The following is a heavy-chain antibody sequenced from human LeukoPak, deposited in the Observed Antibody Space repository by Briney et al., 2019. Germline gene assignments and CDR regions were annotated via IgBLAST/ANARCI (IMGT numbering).Heavy chain of an antibody. CDR1: GFTFRSYA. Sequence: GGSLRLSCAASGFTFRSYAMSWVRQAPGKGLEWLSSISRSGDNAYYADSVKGRFTVSRDNSRNTLSLQMNSLRADDTAVYYCASGSGSTPPDYWGQGTLVTVSS. V-gene: IGHV3-23*01. D-gene: IGHD3-22*01. CDR3: ASGSGSTPPDY. J-gene: IGHJ4*02. CDR2: ISRSGDNA.